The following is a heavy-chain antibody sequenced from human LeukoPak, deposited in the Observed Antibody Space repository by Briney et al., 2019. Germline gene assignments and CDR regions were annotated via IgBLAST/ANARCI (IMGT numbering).Heavy chain of an antibody. Sequence: SGGSLRLSCAASGFSFSSYAMSWVRQAPGKGLEWVSAISGSAGSTYSADSVKGRFTISRDNSKNTLYLQMNSLRAEDAAVYYCARGGGYDGLYFDYWGQGTLVNVPS. V-gene: IGHV3-23*01. CDR2: ISGSAGST. CDR1: GFSFSSYA. CDR3: ARGGGYDGLYFDY. J-gene: IGHJ4*02. D-gene: IGHD6-19*01.